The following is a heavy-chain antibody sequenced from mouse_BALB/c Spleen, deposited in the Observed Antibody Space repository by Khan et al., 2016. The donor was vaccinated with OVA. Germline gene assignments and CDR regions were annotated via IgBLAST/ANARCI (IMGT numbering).Heavy chain of an antibody. J-gene: IGHJ3*01. CDR1: GYTFTSYT. D-gene: IGHD2-14*01. CDR2: ISPSSGYT. CDR3: AREGAYYRSDGWFAY. V-gene: IGHV1-4*01. Sequence: QVQLQQSGAELARPGASVKMSCKASGYTFTSYTMHWVKQRPGQGLEWIGYISPSSGYTNYNQKFKDKATLTADKSSRTAYMPMSSLTSEDSAVYYCAREGAYYRSDGWFAYWGQGTRGTVSA.